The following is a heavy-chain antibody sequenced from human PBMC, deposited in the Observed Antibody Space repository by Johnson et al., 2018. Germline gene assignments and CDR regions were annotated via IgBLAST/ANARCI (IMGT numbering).Heavy chain of an antibody. CDR3: AKDLAYCGGDCSSTAFDI. D-gene: IGHD2-21*02. CDR2: ISYDGSNK. J-gene: IGHJ3*02. CDR1: GFTFSSYG. V-gene: IGHV3-30*18. Sequence: QLVESGGGVVQPGRSLRLSCAASGFTFSSYGMHWVRQAPGKGLEWVAVISYDGSNKYYADSVKGRFTISRDNSKNTLYLQMNSLRAEDTAVYYCAKDLAYCGGDCSSTAFDIWGQGTMVTVYS.